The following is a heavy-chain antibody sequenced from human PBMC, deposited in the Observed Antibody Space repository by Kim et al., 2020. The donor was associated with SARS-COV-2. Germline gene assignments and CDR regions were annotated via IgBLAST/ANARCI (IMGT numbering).Heavy chain of an antibody. J-gene: IGHJ5*02. V-gene: IGHV4-39*01. Sequence: YYSPSLKSRVTISVDTSKNQFSLKLSSVTAADTAVYYCARRTYYDFRVDPWGQGTLVTVSS. CDR3: ARRTYYDFRVDP. D-gene: IGHD3-3*01.